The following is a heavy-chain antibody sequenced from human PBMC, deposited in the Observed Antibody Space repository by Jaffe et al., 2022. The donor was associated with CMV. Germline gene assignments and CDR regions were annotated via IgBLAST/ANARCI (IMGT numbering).Heavy chain of an antibody. D-gene: IGHD3-3*01. CDR3: ARSSYDFWSGYYTGFY. J-gene: IGHJ4*02. CDR2: INHSGST. Sequence: QVQLQQWGAGLLKPSETLSLTCAVYGGSFSGYYWSWIRQPPGKGLEWIGEINHSGSTNYNPSLKSRVTISVDTSKNQFSLKLSSVTAADTAVYYCARSSYDFWSGYYTGFYWGQGTLVTVSS. V-gene: IGHV4-34*01. CDR1: GGSFSGYY.